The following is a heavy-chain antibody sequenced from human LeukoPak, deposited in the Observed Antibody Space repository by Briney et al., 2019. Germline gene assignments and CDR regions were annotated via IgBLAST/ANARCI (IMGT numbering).Heavy chain of an antibody. CDR2: IYYSGTT. J-gene: IGHJ4*02. Sequence: ASETLSLTCTVSGGSISRYYWSWIRQPPGKELEWVGYIYYSGTTNYNPSLKSRVTILVDTSKNQFSLKLKSVTAADTAVYYCARHSDRTGFYFDYWGQGTLVTVSS. V-gene: IGHV4-59*01. CDR3: ARHSDRTGFYFDY. D-gene: IGHD7-27*01. CDR1: GGSISRYY.